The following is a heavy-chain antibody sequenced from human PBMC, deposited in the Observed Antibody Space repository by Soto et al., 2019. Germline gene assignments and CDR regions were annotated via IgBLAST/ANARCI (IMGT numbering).Heavy chain of an antibody. D-gene: IGHD6-13*01. V-gene: IGHV3-30*18. CDR3: AKDPTIAPRWALDI. CDR1: GFTFSSYG. CDR2: MSADGSKK. J-gene: IGHJ3*02. Sequence: PGGSLRLSCAASGFTFSSYGMHWVRQAPGKGPEWLAVMSADGSKKDYADYVRGRFTISRDNAKNMLYLQMNSLRADDTAVYYCAKDPTIAPRWALDIWGQGTLVTVS.